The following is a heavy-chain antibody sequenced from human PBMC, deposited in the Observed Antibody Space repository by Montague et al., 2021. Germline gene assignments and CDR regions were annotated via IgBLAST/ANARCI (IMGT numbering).Heavy chain of an antibody. V-gene: IGHV3-74*03. CDR2: VNGDGTSI. J-gene: IGHJ3*02. Sequence: SLRLSCAASGFIFYKSWMHWVRQAPGKGLEWVSRVNGDGTSITYVDSVKGRFTVSRDNAKNTVYVQMNTVRAEDTAVYYWARRMGFVVVTEHDAFDIWGQGTMVTVSS. CDR3: ARRMGFVVVTEHDAFDI. D-gene: IGHD2-21*02. CDR1: GFIFYKSW.